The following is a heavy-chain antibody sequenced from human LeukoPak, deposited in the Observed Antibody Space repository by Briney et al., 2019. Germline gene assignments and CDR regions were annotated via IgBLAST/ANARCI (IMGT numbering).Heavy chain of an antibody. CDR2: INPNSGGT. CDR1: GYTFTGYY. CDR3: ARAGHISSGWYGAIDY. V-gene: IGHV1-2*02. J-gene: IGHJ4*02. D-gene: IGHD6-19*01. Sequence: ASVKVSCKAYGYTFTGYYMHWVRQVPGQGLEWMGWINPNSGGTNYAQKFQGRVTMTRDTSISTAYMELSRLRSDDTAVYYCARAGHISSGWYGAIDYWGQGTLVTVSS.